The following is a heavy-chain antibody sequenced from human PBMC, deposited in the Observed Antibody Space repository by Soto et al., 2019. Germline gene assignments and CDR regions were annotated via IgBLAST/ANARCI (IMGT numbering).Heavy chain of an antibody. J-gene: IGHJ4*02. CDR3: ARDKGPFDY. CDR1: GFTFSSYA. V-gene: IGHV3-23*01. Sequence: EVQLLESGGGFVQPGGSLRLSCAASGFTFSSYAMSWVRQAPGKGLEWVSAISGSGGSTYYADSVRGRFTISRDNSRNTLYLQMNSLRAEDTAVYYCARDKGPFDYWGQGTLVTVSS. CDR2: ISGSGGST.